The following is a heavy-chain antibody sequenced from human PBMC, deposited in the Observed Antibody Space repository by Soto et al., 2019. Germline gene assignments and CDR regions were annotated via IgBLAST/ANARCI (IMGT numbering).Heavy chain of an antibody. D-gene: IGHD5-12*01. J-gene: IGHJ4*02. CDR3: AREWGYSGYDSPLFDY. CDR1: GYTFTSYG. CDR2: ISAYNGNT. V-gene: IGHV1-18*01. Sequence: GASVKVSCKASGYTFTSYGTSWVRQAPGQGLEWMGWISAYNGNTNYAQKLQGRVTMTTDTSTSTAYMELRSLRSDDTAVYYCAREWGYSGYDSPLFDYWGQGTLVTVSS.